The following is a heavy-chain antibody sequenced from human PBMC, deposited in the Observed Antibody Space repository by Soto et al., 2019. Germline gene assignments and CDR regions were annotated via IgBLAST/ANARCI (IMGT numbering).Heavy chain of an antibody. J-gene: IGHJ4*02. CDR3: ARDPGRSYGPD. CDR2: IIPIFGTA. V-gene: IGHV1-69*05. D-gene: IGHD1-26*01. Sequence: SVKVSCTASGGTFSSYAISWVRQAPGQGLEWMGGIIPIFGTANYADSVKGRFTISRDNSKNTLYLQMNSLRAEDTAVYYCARDPGRSYGPDWGQGTLVTVSS. CDR1: GGTFSSYA.